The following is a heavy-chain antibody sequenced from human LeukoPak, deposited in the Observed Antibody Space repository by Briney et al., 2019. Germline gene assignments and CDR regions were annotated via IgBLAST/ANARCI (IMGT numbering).Heavy chain of an antibody. V-gene: IGHV1-18*01. CDR2: ISAYNGNT. D-gene: IGHD6-19*01. Sequence: GASVKVSCKASGYTFTSYGISWVRQAPGKGLEWMGWISAYNGNTNYAQKLQGRVTMTTDTYTSTAYMELRSLRSDDTAVYYCARTSSGWYLDYWGQGTLVTVSS. CDR3: ARTSSGWYLDY. CDR1: GYTFTSYG. J-gene: IGHJ4*02.